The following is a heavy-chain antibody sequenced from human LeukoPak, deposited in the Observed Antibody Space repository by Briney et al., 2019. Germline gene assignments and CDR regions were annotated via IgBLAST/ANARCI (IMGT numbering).Heavy chain of an antibody. J-gene: IGHJ4*02. D-gene: IGHD5/OR15-5a*01. CDR2: FDPEDGET. CDR1: GGTFSSYA. Sequence: ASVKVSCKASGGTFSSYAISWVRQAPGKGLEWMGGFDPEDGETIYAQKLQGRVTMTEDTSTDTAYMELSSLRSEDTAVYYCAATSQVYNWGQGTLVTVSS. V-gene: IGHV1-24*01. CDR3: AATSQVYN.